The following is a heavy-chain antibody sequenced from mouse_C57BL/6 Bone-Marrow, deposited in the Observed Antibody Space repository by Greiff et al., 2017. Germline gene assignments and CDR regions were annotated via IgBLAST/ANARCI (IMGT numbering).Heavy chain of an antibody. Sequence: QVQLQQPGAELVKPGASVKLSCKASGYTFTSYWMHWVKQRPGQGLEWIGMIHPNSGSTNYNEKFKSKATLTVDKSSSTAYMQLSSLTSEDSAVYYCARVRVYYGSSYGYWYFDVGGTGPTVTVSS. CDR1: GYTFTSYW. J-gene: IGHJ1*03. CDR3: ARVRVYYGSSYGYWYFDV. V-gene: IGHV1-64*01. D-gene: IGHD1-1*01. CDR2: IHPNSGST.